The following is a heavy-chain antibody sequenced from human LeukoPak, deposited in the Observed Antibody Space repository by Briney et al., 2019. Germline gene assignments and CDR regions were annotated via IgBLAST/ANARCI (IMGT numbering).Heavy chain of an antibody. V-gene: IGHV3-7*04. D-gene: IGHD6-13*01. Sequence: PGGSLRLSCAASGFTFSSCWMSWVRQAPGKGLEWVANIKQDGSEKYYVDSVKGRFTISRDNAKNSLYLQMNSLRAEDTAVYYCARVGSSWANWFDPWGQGTLVTVSS. CDR1: GFTFSSCW. J-gene: IGHJ5*02. CDR2: IKQDGSEK. CDR3: ARVGSSWANWFDP.